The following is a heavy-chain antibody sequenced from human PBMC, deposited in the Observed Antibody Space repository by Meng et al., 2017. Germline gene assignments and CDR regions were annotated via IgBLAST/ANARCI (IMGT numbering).Heavy chain of an antibody. J-gene: IGHJ5*02. Sequence: QVQVVKSGAEVKKPGSSVKVSCKASGGTFSSYAISWVRQAPGQGLEWMGGIIPIFGTANYAQKFQGRVTITTDESTSTAYMELSSLRSEDTAVYYCASTIAVAGTGWFDPWGQGTLVTVSS. V-gene: IGHV1-69*01. CDR2: IIPIFGTA. CDR1: GGTFSSYA. CDR3: ASTIAVAGTGWFDP. D-gene: IGHD6-19*01.